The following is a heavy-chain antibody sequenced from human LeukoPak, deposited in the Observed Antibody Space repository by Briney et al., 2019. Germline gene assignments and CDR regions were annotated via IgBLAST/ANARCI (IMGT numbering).Heavy chain of an antibody. J-gene: IGHJ4*02. Sequence: ASAKVSCKASGYTFTGYYMHWVRQAPGQGLEGMGWINPDNGGTNYAQKFQGRVTMTRDMSISTAYMELSRLRSDDTAVYYCARDPSNSGYDYLYYFDYWGQGTLVTVSS. CDR3: ARDPSNSGYDYLYYFDY. CDR1: GYTFTGYY. CDR2: INPDNGGT. V-gene: IGHV1-2*02. D-gene: IGHD5-12*01.